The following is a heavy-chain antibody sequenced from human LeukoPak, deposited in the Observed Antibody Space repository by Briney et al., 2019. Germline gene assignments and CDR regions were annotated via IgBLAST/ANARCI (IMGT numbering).Heavy chain of an antibody. CDR3: ARDPDMVY. D-gene: IGHD3-10*01. V-gene: IGHV3-48*03. Sequence: PGGSLRRSCAASGFPFSSYEMNWVRQAPGKGLEWVSYISSSGSMIYYADSVKGRFTISRDNAKNSLYLQMNSLRGEDTAVYYCARDPDMVYWGQGTLVTVSS. J-gene: IGHJ4*02. CDR2: ISSSGSMI. CDR1: GFPFSSYE.